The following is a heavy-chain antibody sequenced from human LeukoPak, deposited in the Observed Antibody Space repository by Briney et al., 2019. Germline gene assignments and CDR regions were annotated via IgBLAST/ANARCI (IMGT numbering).Heavy chain of an antibody. Sequence: GGSLRLSCAASGFTFSSYGMHWVRQAPGKGLEWVAFIRYDGSNKYYADSVKGRFTISRDNSKNTLYLQMNSLRAEDTAVYYCAKDRHCSSTSCSYYFDYWGQGTLVTVSS. D-gene: IGHD2-2*01. J-gene: IGHJ4*02. CDR2: IRYDGSNK. V-gene: IGHV3-30*02. CDR3: AKDRHCSSTSCSYYFDY. CDR1: GFTFSSYG.